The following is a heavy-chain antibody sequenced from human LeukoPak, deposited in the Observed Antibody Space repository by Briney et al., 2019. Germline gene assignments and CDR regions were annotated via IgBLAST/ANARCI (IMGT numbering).Heavy chain of an antibody. D-gene: IGHD3-9*01. V-gene: IGHV3-7*01. CDR3: ARERYFDWLSPYFDY. Sequence: GGSLRLSCAASGFTFSSYAMHWVRQAPGKGLEWVANIKQDGSEKYYVDSVKGRFTISRDNAKNSLYLQMNSLRAEDTAVYYCARERYFDWLSPYFDYWGQGTLVTVSS. CDR2: IKQDGSEK. CDR1: GFTFSSYA. J-gene: IGHJ4*02.